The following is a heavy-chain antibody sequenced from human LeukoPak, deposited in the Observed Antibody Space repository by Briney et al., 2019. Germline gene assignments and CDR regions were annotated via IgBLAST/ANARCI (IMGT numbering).Heavy chain of an antibody. CDR1: GFTFSSYG. CDR3: AKLGGSFKHDY. D-gene: IGHD1-26*01. J-gene: IGHJ4*02. CDR2: ISGSGGST. Sequence: GGSLRLSCAASGFTFSSYGMHWVRQAPGKGLEWVSAISGSGGSTYYADSVKGRFTISRDNSKNTLYLQMNSLRAEDTAVYYCAKLGGSFKHDYWGQGTLVTVSS. V-gene: IGHV3-23*01.